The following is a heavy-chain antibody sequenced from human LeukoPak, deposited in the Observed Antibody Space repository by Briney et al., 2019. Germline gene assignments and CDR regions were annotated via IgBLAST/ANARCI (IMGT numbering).Heavy chain of an antibody. Sequence: GGSLRLSCAASGFTFDDYTMHWVRQAPGKGLEWVSLISWDGGSTYYADSVKGRFTISRDNSKNSLYLQMNSLRTEDTALYYCAKDIHPHDFWSGSPLEYNWFDPWGQGTLVTVSS. CDR2: ISWDGGST. CDR1: GFTFDDYT. CDR3: AKDIHPHDFWSGSPLEYNWFDP. V-gene: IGHV3-43*01. J-gene: IGHJ5*02. D-gene: IGHD3-3*01.